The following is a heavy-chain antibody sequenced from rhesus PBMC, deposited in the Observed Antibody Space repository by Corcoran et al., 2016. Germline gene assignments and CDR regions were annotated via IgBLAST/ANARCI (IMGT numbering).Heavy chain of an antibody. J-gene: IGHJ5-1*01. CDR2: IYGSGGST. Sequence: QVQLQESGPAVVKPSEHLSLTCAVSGGSISSSHCLSWIRQSPGKGLVWIWGIYGSGGSTEYNPSLKSRVTISKDTSKNQFSLKLSSVTAADTAVYYCASYLGYSGYSLPYNRFDVWGPGVLVTVSS. CDR1: GGSISSSHC. CDR3: ASYLGYSGYSLPYNRFDV. D-gene: IGHD5-30*01. V-gene: IGHV4-93*01.